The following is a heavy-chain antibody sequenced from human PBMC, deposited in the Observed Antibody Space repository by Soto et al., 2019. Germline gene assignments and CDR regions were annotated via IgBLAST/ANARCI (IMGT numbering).Heavy chain of an antibody. V-gene: IGHV1-18*01. Sequence: ASVKVSCKASGYTFTSYGISWVRQAPGQGLEWMGWISAYNGNTNYAQKLQGRVTMTTDTSTSTAYMELRSLRSDDTAVYYCARDKSPRIAAAGNYWGQGTLVTVSS. CDR1: GYTFTSYG. J-gene: IGHJ4*02. CDR2: ISAYNGNT. D-gene: IGHD6-13*01. CDR3: ARDKSPRIAAAGNY.